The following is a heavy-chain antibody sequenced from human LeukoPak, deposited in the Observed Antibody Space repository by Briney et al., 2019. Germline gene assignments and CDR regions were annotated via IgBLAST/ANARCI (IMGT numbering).Heavy chain of an antibody. J-gene: IGHJ5*02. D-gene: IGHD2-2*01. Sequence: PSETLSLTCAVYGGSFSGYYWSWIRQPPGKGLEWIGHIYYSENTHYNPSLKSRVTISVDTSKNQFSLKVSSVTAADTAVYYCAREGCSSTSCYGAFDPWGQGILVTVSS. V-gene: IGHV4-30-4*01. CDR1: GGSFSGYY. CDR2: IYYSENT. CDR3: AREGCSSTSCYGAFDP.